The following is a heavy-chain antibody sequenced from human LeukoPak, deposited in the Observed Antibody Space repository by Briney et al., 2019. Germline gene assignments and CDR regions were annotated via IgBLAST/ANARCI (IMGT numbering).Heavy chain of an antibody. CDR1: GGSISSGDYY. CDR3: ATVTTSLDGWFDP. D-gene: IGHD4-17*01. Sequence: SETLSLTCTVSGGSISSGDYYWSWIRQPPGKGLEWIGSIYYSGSTYYNPSLKSRVTISVDTSKNQFSLKLSSVTAADTAVYYCATVTTSLDGWFDPWGQGTLVTVSS. V-gene: IGHV4-39*01. J-gene: IGHJ5*02. CDR2: IYYSGST.